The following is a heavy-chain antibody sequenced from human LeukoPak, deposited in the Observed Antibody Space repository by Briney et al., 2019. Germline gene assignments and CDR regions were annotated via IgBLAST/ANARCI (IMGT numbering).Heavy chain of an antibody. D-gene: IGHD3-10*01. CDR3: ARQGSGTGYYYYYYGMDV. CDR2: IHNSEST. Sequence: SETLSLTCTVSGGSISTSYYYWGWIRQPPGKGLEWIGNIHNSESTYYNPSLKSRVTISVDTSKNQFSLKLSSVTAADTAVYCARQGSGTGYYYYYYGMDVWGQGTTVTVSS. V-gene: IGHV4-39*01. CDR1: GGSISTSYYY. J-gene: IGHJ6*02.